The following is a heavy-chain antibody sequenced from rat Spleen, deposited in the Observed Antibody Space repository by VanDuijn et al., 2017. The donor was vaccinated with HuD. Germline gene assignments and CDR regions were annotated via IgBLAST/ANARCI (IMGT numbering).Heavy chain of an antibody. J-gene: IGHJ2*01. Sequence: EVQLVESGGGLVQPGRSLKVSCAASGFTFSNYGMHWIRQAPTKGLEWVASINYDGRNIYYRDSVKGRFTISRDNAKSTLYLQMDSLRSEDTATYYCATQSIIRVPLFDYWGQGVMVTVSS. D-gene: IGHD4-3*01. V-gene: IGHV5-19*01. CDR3: ATQSIIRVPLFDY. CDR1: GFTFSNYG. CDR2: INYDGRNI.